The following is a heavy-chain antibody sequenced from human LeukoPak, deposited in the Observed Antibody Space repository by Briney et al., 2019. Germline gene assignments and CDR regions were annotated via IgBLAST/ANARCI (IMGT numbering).Heavy chain of an antibody. CDR3: AKDGQSPFDL. CDR2: IKKDGSAK. V-gene: IGHV3-7*01. J-gene: IGHJ5*02. Sequence: GGSLRLSCAASGFTFSMYWMSWVRQSPGKGLEWVSNIKKDGSAKYYVDSVRGRFTISRDNAKNSLYLQMNSLRAEDTAVYYCAKDGQSPFDLWGQGTLVTVSS. CDR1: GFTFSMYW. D-gene: IGHD3/OR15-3a*01.